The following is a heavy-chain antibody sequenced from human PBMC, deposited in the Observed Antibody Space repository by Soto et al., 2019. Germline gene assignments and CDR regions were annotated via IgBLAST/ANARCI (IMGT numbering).Heavy chain of an antibody. CDR2: ISYDGSNK. CDR1: GFTFSSYG. J-gene: IGHJ6*02. CDR3: ARGYDFWSGYYYPYGMDV. V-gene: IGHV3-30*03. D-gene: IGHD3-3*01. Sequence: GGSLRLSCAASGFTFSSYGMHWVRQAPGKGLEWVAVISYDGSNKNHADTVKGRFTTSRDNSKNTLYLQMNSLRAEDTAVYYCARGYDFWSGYYYPYGMDVWGRGTTVTVS.